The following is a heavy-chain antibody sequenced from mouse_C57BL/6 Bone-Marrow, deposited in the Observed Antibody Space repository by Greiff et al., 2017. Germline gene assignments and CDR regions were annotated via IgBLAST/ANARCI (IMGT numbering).Heavy chain of an antibody. Sequence: EVQLVESGGDLVKPGGSLKLSCAASGFTFSSYGMSWVRQTPDKRLEWVATISSGGSYTYYPDSVKGRFPISRDNAKNPLYLQRSSLKAEYTAMYYCARRGRGAWFADWGQGTLVTVSA. J-gene: IGHJ3*01. CDR2: ISSGGSYT. CDR1: GFTFSSYG. CDR3: ARRGRGAWFAD. V-gene: IGHV5-6*01.